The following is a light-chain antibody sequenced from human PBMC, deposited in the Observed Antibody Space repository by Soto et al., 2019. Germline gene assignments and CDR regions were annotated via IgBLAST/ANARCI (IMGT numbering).Light chain of an antibody. CDR3: QHYFSYPYA. Sequence: DIQVTQSPATLSASVGDTVSITCGASQSVLTWLAWYQQKPGKAPNLLIYKASRLRDGVPSRFSGSGSGTDFTLTLTSLQPDDFASYFCQHYFSYPYAFGQGTKLEI. V-gene: IGKV1-5*03. CDR2: KAS. CDR1: QSVLTW. J-gene: IGKJ2*01.